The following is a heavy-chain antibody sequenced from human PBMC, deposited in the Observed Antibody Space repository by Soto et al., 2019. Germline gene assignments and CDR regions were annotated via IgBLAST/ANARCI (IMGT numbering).Heavy chain of an antibody. Sequence: ASVKVSCKASGYTFTSYAMHWVRQAPGQRLEWMGWINAGNGNTKYSQKFQGRVTITRDTSASTAYMELSSLRSEDTAVYYCASGSPLDTNYYYYYSMDVWGTGTTVTVAS. CDR2: INAGNGNT. D-gene: IGHD3-10*01. J-gene: IGHJ6*03. V-gene: IGHV1-3*01. CDR1: GYTFTSYA. CDR3: ASGSPLDTNYYYYYSMDV.